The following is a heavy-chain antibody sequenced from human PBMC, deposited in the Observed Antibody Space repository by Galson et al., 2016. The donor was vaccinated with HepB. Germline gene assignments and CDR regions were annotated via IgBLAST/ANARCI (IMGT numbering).Heavy chain of an antibody. J-gene: IGHJ4*02. V-gene: IGHV3-53*05. CDR2: IYTDGST. Sequence: SLRLSCAASGFTVSSNYMSWVRQAPGKGLEWVSVIYTDGSTYYADSVKGRFTISRDNSKNTLYSHLDSLRGEDTAVYYCARETYSSPTGVPPAYWGQGALVTVSS. CDR1: GFTVSSNY. CDR3: ARETYSSPTGVPPAY. D-gene: IGHD2-21*01.